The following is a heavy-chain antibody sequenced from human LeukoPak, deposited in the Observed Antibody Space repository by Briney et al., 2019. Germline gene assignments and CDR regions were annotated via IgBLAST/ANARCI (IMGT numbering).Heavy chain of an antibody. J-gene: IGHJ3*02. CDR3: AKGGSSSVLWVAFDI. V-gene: IGHV3-7*03. Sequence: GGSLRLSCAASGFTFSSYWMSWVRQAPGKGLEWVANIKQDGSEKYYVDSVKGRFTISRDNAKNSLYLQMNSLRAEDMALYYCAKGGSSSVLWVAFDIWGQGTMVTVSS. CDR2: IKQDGSEK. CDR1: GFTFSSYW. D-gene: IGHD6-6*01.